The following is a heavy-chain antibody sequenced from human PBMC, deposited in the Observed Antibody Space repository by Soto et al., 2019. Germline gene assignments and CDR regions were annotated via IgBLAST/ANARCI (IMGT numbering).Heavy chain of an antibody. D-gene: IGHD2-8*01. V-gene: IGHV1-18*01. CDR1: GYSFMKYG. J-gene: IGHJ5*01. Sequence: ASVKVSCKGFGYSFMKYGINWVRQAPGQGLEWVGWISPYSGYTHSAQKFHGRLTLTTDTAASTAYMELRILRSADTALYYCAREASVLKPGDQPPWFDSWGQGTLVTVSS. CDR3: AREASVLKPGDQPPWFDS. CDR2: ISPYSGYT.